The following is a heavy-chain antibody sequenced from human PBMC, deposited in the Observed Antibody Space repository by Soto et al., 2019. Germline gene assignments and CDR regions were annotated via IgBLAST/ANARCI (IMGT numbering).Heavy chain of an antibody. Sequence: QVQLVQSGAEVKKPGASVKVSCKASGYTFTSYAMHWVRQAPGQRLEWMGWINAGNGNTKYSQKFQGRVTITRDTSASTAYMELSSLRSEDTAVYYCARAPYCSGGSCYPPFDYWGQGTLVTVSS. CDR1: GYTFTSYA. D-gene: IGHD2-15*01. CDR2: INAGNGNT. V-gene: IGHV1-3*01. J-gene: IGHJ4*02. CDR3: ARAPYCSGGSCYPPFDY.